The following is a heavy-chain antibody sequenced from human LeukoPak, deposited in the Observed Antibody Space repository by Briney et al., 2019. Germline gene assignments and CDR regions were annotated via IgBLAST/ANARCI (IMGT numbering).Heavy chain of an antibody. CDR3: AKGHSSGYYFDAFDI. CDR1: GFTFSSDW. D-gene: IGHD3-22*01. CDR2: IKSDGSST. V-gene: IGHV3-74*01. J-gene: IGHJ3*02. Sequence: GGSLRLSCAASGFTFSSDWMHWVRQAPGKGLVWVSRIKSDGSSTKYADSVKGRFTISRDNSKNTLYLQMNSLRAEDTAVYYCAKGHSSGYYFDAFDIWGQGTMVTVSS.